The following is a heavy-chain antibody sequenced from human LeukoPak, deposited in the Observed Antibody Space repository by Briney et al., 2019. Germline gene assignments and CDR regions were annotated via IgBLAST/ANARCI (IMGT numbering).Heavy chain of an antibody. CDR3: ARREIITAYAFDI. J-gene: IGHJ3*02. CDR1: GYSFTNYW. D-gene: IGHD5-24*01. Sequence: GESLKISCKGSGYSFTNYWIAWVRQMPGRGLEWMGIIYPGDSDTTYSPSFQGQVTISADKSISTAYLQWSSLKASDTAMYYCARREIITAYAFDIWGQGTMVTVSS. CDR2: IYPGDSDT. V-gene: IGHV5-51*01.